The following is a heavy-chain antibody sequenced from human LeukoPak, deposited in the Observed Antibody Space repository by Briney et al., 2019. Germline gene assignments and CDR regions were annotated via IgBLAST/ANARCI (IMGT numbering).Heavy chain of an antibody. V-gene: IGHV3-15*01. CDR2: IKSKIDGGPT. D-gene: IGHD3-10*01. CDR1: GFTFSNAW. Sequence: TSGGSLRLSCAASGFTFSNAWMSWVRQAPGKGLEWGGRIKSKIDGGPTDYAAPVKGRFTISRDDSKNTLYLQMNSLKTEDTAVYYCSTDSYGYYGSGSHLDYWGQGTLVTVSS. CDR3: STDSYGYYGSGSHLDY. J-gene: IGHJ4*02.